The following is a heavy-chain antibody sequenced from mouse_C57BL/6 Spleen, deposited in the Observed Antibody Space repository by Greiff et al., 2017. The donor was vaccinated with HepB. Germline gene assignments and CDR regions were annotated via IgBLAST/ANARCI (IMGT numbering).Heavy chain of an antibody. D-gene: IGHD1-1*01. Sequence: QVQLKQSGAELLKPGASVKLSCKATGYTFTGYWIEWVKQRPGHGLEWIGEILPGSGSTNYKEKFKGKATFTADTSSNTAYMQLSSLTTEDSAIYYCARGNDGSSPWYFDGWGTGTTVTVSS. J-gene: IGHJ1*03. CDR1: GYTFTGYW. CDR3: ARGNDGSSPWYFDG. CDR2: ILPGSGST. V-gene: IGHV1-9*01.